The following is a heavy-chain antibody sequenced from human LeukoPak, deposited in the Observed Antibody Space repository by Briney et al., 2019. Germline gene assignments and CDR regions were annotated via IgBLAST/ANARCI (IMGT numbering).Heavy chain of an antibody. CDR3: AGGDYYDSSGYFGY. Sequence: PGGSLRLSCAASGFTFSDYYMSWIRQAPGKGLEWVSYISSSGSTIYYADSVRGRFTISRDNAKNSLYLQMNSLRAEDTAVYYCAGGDYYDSSGYFGYWGQGTLVTVSS. J-gene: IGHJ4*02. D-gene: IGHD3-22*01. V-gene: IGHV3-11*01. CDR2: ISSSGSTI. CDR1: GFTFSDYY.